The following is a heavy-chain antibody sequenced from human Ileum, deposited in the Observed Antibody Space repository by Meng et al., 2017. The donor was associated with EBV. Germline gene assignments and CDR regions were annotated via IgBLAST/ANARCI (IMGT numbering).Heavy chain of an antibody. CDR2: ISYDGGDT. J-gene: IGHJ4*02. D-gene: IGHD2-21*02. CDR1: GFTFNTYA. CDR3: VKDRNPGLYCGGDCYRFDY. V-gene: IGHV3-30*18. Sequence: QVQLVESGGGVVQPGTSLRFPCAASGFTFNTYAMHWVRQAPGKGLDWVAVISYDGGDTYYPDSVKGQFTISRDNSKNTLYLQMNSLRVEDTAMYYCVKDRNPGLYCGGDCYRFDYWGQGTLVTVYS.